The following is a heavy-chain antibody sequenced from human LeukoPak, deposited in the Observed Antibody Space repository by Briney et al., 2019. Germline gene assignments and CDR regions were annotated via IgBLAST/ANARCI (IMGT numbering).Heavy chain of an antibody. CDR1: GFTFDDYA. CDR3: ARNRHLGGVTWYFFDY. J-gene: IGHJ4*02. Sequence: SGGSLRLPCATSGFTFDDYAMHWVRQAPGKGLEWVARISWNSDTIAYADSVRGQFTISRDNARNSLYLHMDSLRTEDTAFYYCARNRHLGGVTWYFFDYWGQGTLVTV. V-gene: IGHV3-9*01. CDR2: ISWNSDTI. D-gene: IGHD2-15*01.